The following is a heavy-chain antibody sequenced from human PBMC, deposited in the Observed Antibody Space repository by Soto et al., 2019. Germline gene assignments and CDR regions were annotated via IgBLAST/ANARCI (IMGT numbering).Heavy chain of an antibody. CDR1: GFTVSSNY. Sequence: GGSLRLSCAASGFTVSSNYMSWVRQAPGKGLEWVSVSCSSSTTYYADSVKGRFTISRDNAKNTLYLQMNSLRAEDTAVYYCARGNVVVAAFDIWGQGTMVTVSS. CDR3: ARGNVVVAAFDI. J-gene: IGHJ3*02. D-gene: IGHD2-15*01. V-gene: IGHV3-53*01. CDR2: SCSSSTT.